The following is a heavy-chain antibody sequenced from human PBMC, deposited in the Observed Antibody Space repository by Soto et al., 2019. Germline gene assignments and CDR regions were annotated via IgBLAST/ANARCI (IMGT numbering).Heavy chain of an antibody. Sequence: SGPTLVNPTETLTLTCTVSGFSLSNARMGVSWIRQPPGKALEWLAHIFSNDEKSYSTSLKSRLTISKDTSKSQVVLTMTNMDPVDTATYYCARVNRVYGYSSSWYYFDYWGQGTLVTVSS. CDR2: IFSNDEK. V-gene: IGHV2-26*01. CDR3: ARVNRVYGYSSSWYYFDY. D-gene: IGHD6-13*01. CDR1: GFSLSNARMG. J-gene: IGHJ4*02.